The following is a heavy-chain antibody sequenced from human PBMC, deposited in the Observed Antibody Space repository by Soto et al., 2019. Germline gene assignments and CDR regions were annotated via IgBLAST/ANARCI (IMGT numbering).Heavy chain of an antibody. CDR3: AKYYGDYGRYYYYYGMDV. J-gene: IGHJ6*02. D-gene: IGHD4-17*01. V-gene: IGHV3-23*01. CDR1: GFTLSSTV. Sequence: SLRLSCATPGFTLSSTVISWVPQAPGKGPEWVSAIKDTGDQTYYADSVKGRFSISRDNSKNTLYLQMNSLRAEDTAIYYCAKYYGDYGRYYYYYGMDVWAQGTTVPVSS. CDR2: IKDTGDQT.